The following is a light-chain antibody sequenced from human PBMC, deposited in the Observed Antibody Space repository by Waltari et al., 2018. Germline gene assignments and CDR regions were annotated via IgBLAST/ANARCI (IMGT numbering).Light chain of an antibody. CDR1: TRDIGAYNY. Sequence: QSALTQPASVSGSPGQSITISCAGTTRDIGAYNYVSWYQQHPGKAPKRMILYVSNRPSGVSNRFSGSKAGNTASLTISGLQAEDEADYYCSSYARGTALLFGGGTRLTVL. J-gene: IGLJ2*01. CDR3: SSYARGTALL. CDR2: YVS. V-gene: IGLV2-14*03.